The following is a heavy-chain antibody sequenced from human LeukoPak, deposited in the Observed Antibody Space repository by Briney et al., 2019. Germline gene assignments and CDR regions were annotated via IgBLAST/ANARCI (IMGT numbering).Heavy chain of an antibody. D-gene: IGHD1-7*01. CDR3: ARAGTTNRYNWFDS. CDR2: ITDSGTTE. Sequence: GGSLRLSCGAAGFSRSGVQMNWGRRALGEGVEWSSYITDSGTTEYYADSVKGRFTISRDNAKNSLYLQTNSPTGAHTALYYCARAGTTNRYNWFDSWGQGTLVTVSS. CDR1: GFSRSGVQ. J-gene: IGHJ5*01. V-gene: IGHV3-48*03.